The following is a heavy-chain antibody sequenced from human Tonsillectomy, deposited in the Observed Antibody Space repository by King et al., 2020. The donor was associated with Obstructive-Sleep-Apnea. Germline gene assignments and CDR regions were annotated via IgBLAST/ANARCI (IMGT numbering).Heavy chain of an antibody. CDR2: ISSSTSTI. D-gene: IGHD3-16*01. CDR3: ATGGPDAFDF. J-gene: IGHJ3*01. Sequence: VQLVESGGGLVQPGGSLRLSCAASGITFSSYSMNWVRQAPGKGLEWVLYISSSTSTISYADSVKGRFTIFRDNAKNSLYLQMNSLRAEDTAVYYCATGGPDAFDFWGRGTMVTVSS. CDR1: GITFSSYS. V-gene: IGHV3-48*04.